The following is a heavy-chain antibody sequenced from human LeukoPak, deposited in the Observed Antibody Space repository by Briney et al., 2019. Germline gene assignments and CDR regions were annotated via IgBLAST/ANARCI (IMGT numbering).Heavy chain of an antibody. CDR2: ISAYNSNT. Sequence: ASVKVSCKASGYTFTSYGISWVRQAPGQGLEWMGWISAYNSNTNYAQTLQGRVTMTTDTSTSTAYMELRSLRSDDTAVYYCARDSSGSYFRFLNWFDPWGQGTLVTVSS. V-gene: IGHV1-18*01. J-gene: IGHJ5*02. CDR3: ARDSSGSYFRFLNWFDP. CDR1: GYTFTSYG. D-gene: IGHD1-26*01.